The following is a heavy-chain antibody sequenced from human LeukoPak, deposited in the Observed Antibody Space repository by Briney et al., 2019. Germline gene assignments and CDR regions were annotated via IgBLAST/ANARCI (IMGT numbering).Heavy chain of an antibody. V-gene: IGHV3-30*03. J-gene: IGHJ4*02. CDR2: ISPEGRNE. CDR1: GFMSSSNW. D-gene: IGHD2-8*01. Sequence: QSGGSLRLSCAASGFMSSSNWMSWVRLAPGKGLEWVAIISPEGRNENYADSVKGRFTISRDNSKSTLYLQMNTLRPEDTATYYCAREKYCTPTDCLHGRFYFDSWGQGTLVTVSS. CDR3: AREKYCTPTDCLHGRFYFDS.